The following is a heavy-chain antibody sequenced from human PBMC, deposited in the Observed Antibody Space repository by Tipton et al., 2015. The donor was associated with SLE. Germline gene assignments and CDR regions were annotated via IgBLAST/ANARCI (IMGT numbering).Heavy chain of an antibody. CDR3: ARNRDYFDY. CDR1: GFTFSNYS. Sequence: SLRLSCAASGFTFSNYSMNWVRQAPGKGLEWVSSISSGSSYIYDADSVKGRFTISRDNAKNSLYLQMNSLRAEDTAVYYCARNRDYFDYWGQGTLVTVSS. CDR2: ISSGSSYI. V-gene: IGHV3-21*01. J-gene: IGHJ4*02.